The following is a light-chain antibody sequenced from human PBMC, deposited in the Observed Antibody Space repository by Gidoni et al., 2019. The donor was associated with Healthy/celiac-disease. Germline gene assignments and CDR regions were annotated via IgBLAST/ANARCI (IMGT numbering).Light chain of an antibody. CDR3: QAWDGSTRV. CDR2: QDS. V-gene: IGLV3-1*01. Sequence: SYELTQPPSVSVSPGQTPSITCSGDKLGDKYACWYQPKPGQSPVLVIYQDSKRPSGIPERFSGSNSGNTATLTISGTQAMDEADYYCQAWDGSTRVFGGGTKLTVL. CDR1: KLGDKY. J-gene: IGLJ2*01.